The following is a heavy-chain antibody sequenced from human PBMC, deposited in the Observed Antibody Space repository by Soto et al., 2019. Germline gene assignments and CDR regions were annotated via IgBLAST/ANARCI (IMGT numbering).Heavy chain of an antibody. CDR2: ISAYNGNT. CDR1: GYTFTSYG. V-gene: IGHV1-18*01. D-gene: IGHD3-16*02. J-gene: IGHJ4*02. Sequence: ATVKVSCKASGYTFTSYGSSWGRQAPGQGLEWMGWISAYNGNTNYAQKLQGRVSRTTDTCTSTADMERRSLRSDDTAVYDCARAEVHSARFSHYLWGSSRYLLDYWGQGTLVTVSS. CDR3: ARAEVHSARFSHYLWGSSRYLLDY.